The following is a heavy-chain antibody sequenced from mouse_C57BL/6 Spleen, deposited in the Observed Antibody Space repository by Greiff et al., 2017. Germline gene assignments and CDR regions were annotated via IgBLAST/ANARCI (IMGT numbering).Heavy chain of an antibody. V-gene: IGHV5-6*01. D-gene: IGHD1-2*01. J-gene: IGHJ4*01. CDR2: ISSGGSYT. CDR1: GFTFSSYG. CDR3: ARQYGPDAMDY. Sequence: EVKLVESGGDLVKPGGSLKLSCAASGFTFSSYGMSWVRQTPDKRLEWVATISSGGSYTYYPDSVKGRFTISRDNAKNTLYLQMSSLKSEDTAMYYCARQYGPDAMDYWGQGTSVTVSS.